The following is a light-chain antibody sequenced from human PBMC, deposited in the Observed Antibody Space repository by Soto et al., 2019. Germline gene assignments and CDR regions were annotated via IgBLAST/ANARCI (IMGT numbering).Light chain of an antibody. CDR2: DVS. V-gene: IGLV2-8*01. CDR1: SSDIGGYHH. J-gene: IGLJ1*01. Sequence: QSAPTQPPSASGSPGQSVTISCIGTSSDIGGYHHVSWYQQYPGKAPRVMIYDVSERPSGVPDRFSGSKSGNTASLTVSGLQAEDEADYYCFSYSDTYTYLFGTGTKLTVL. CDR3: FSYSDTYTYL.